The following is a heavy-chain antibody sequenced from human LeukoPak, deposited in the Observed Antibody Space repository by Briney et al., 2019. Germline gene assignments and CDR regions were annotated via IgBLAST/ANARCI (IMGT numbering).Heavy chain of an antibody. Sequence: GGSLRLSCAASGFTFSNAWMSWVRQAPGKGLEWVGRIKSKTYGGTTDYAAPVKGRFTISRDDSKNTLYLQMNSLTTEDTAVYYCTTVGGSYYRYYFDYWGQGTLVTVSS. D-gene: IGHD1-26*01. CDR1: GFTFSNAW. CDR2: IKSKTYGGTT. CDR3: TTVGGSYYRYYFDY. V-gene: IGHV3-15*01. J-gene: IGHJ4*02.